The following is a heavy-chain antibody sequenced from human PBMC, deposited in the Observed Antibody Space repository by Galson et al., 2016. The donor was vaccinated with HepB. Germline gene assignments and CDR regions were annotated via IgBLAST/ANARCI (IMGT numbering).Heavy chain of an antibody. CDR3: VRDTSSGWSFDL. D-gene: IGHD3-10*01. CDR2: IKRDGAEI. Sequence: SLRLSCAASGYTFSSYWMSWVRQAPGKGLEWVANIKRDGAEIYYIDSVRGRFTISRDNANNSMHLQMNSLSAEDTAVYFCVRDTSSGWSFDLWGRGTLVTVSS. V-gene: IGHV3-7*04. J-gene: IGHJ2*01. CDR1: GYTFSSYW.